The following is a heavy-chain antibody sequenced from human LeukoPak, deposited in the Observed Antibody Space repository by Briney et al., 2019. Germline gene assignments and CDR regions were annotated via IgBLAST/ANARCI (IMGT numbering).Heavy chain of an antibody. CDR3: ARSSDSSGFYDYFDY. J-gene: IGHJ4*02. CDR1: GYSFTSYW. CDR2: IYPGDSDT. Sequence: GESLKISCEGSGYSFTSYWIGWVRQMPGKGLEWVAIIYPGDSDTIYSPSFQGQVTISADNSIGTAYLQWSSLKASDTAMYYCARSSDSSGFYDYFDYWGQGTLVTVSS. V-gene: IGHV5-51*01. D-gene: IGHD3-22*01.